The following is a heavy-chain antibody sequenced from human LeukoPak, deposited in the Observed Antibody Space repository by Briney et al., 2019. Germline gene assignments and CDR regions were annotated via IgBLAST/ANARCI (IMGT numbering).Heavy chain of an antibody. Sequence: PGGSLRLSCAASGFTFSSYAMSWVRQAPGKGLEWVSAISGSGGSTYYADSVKGRFTISRDNSKNTLYLQMNSLRAEDTAVYYCAKDQIITMIAKSFDYWGQGTLVTVSS. J-gene: IGHJ4*02. CDR3: AKDQIITMIAKSFDY. CDR2: ISGSGGST. V-gene: IGHV3-23*01. D-gene: IGHD3-22*01. CDR1: GFTFSSYA.